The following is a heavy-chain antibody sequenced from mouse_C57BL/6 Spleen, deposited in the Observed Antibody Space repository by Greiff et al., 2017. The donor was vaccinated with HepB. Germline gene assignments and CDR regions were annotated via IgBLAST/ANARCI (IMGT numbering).Heavy chain of an antibody. J-gene: IGHJ2*01. Sequence: DVQLVESEGGLVQPGSSMKLSCTASGFTFSDYYMAWVRQVPEKGLEWVANINYDGSSTYYLDSLKSRFIISRDNAKNILYLQMSSLKSEDTATYYCARESYDYYFDYWGQGTTLTVSS. CDR2: INYDGSST. V-gene: IGHV5-16*01. D-gene: IGHD2-4*01. CDR1: GFTFSDYY. CDR3: ARESYDYYFDY.